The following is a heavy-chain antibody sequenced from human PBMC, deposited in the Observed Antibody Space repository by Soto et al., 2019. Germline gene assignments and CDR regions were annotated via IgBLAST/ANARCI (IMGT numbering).Heavy chain of an antibody. CDR1: GFTFTDYA. J-gene: IGHJ4*02. CDR2: ISGIGGST. V-gene: IGHV3-23*01. Sequence: GSLRLSCAASGFTFTDYALSWVRQAPGKGLEWVATISGIGGSTYLADSVKGRLSISRDNSKNTVPLLMNSLRAEDTAVYFCARGSSGYISSWYYFDYWGRGTLVTVSS. D-gene: IGHD6-13*01. CDR3: ARGSSGYISSWYYFDY.